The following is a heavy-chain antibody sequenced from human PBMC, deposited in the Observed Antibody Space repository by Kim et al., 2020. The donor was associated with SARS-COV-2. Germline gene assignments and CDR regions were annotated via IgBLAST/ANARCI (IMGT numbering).Heavy chain of an antibody. V-gene: IGHV1-18*04. CDR1: GYTFTRYG. Sequence: ASVKVSCKASGYTFTRYGISWVRQAPGQGLEWMGWISAYNGNTNYAQKLQGRVTMTTDTSTSTAYMELRSLRSDDTAVYYCATHKETYYFDYWGQGTLVTVSS. J-gene: IGHJ4*02. CDR2: ISAYNGNT. CDR3: ATHKETYYFDY.